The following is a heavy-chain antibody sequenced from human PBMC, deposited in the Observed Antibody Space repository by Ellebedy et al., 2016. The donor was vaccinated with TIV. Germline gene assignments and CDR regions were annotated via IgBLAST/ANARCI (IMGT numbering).Heavy chain of an antibody. CDR1: GFTFSNYA. Sequence: GESLKISCAASGFTFSNYAMTWVRQAPGKGLEWVANIKEDGSAQNYVDSVKGRFTVSRDNAKNSLYLQMNGLRAEDTAVYYCAGPARGPPGYWGQGTLVTVSS. J-gene: IGHJ4*02. CDR2: IKEDGSAQ. CDR3: AGPARGPPGY. D-gene: IGHD3-10*01. V-gene: IGHV3-7*03.